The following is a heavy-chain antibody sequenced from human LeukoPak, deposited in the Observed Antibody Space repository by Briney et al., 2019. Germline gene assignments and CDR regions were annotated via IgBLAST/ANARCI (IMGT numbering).Heavy chain of an antibody. Sequence: PETLSLTCMVSGASISSYYWSWIRQPPGKGLEWIGYLYNTRNTYYKPSLKSRVTISVDTSKNQFSLKVSSVTAADTAVYYCAAQKDPRPLDYWGQGTLITVSS. V-gene: IGHV4-59*01. CDR2: LYNTRNT. CDR3: AAQKDPRPLDY. J-gene: IGHJ4*02. CDR1: GASISSYY.